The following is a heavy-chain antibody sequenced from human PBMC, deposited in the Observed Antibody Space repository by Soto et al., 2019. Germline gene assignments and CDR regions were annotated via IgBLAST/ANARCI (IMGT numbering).Heavy chain of an antibody. CDR2: IYYNGST. D-gene: IGHD3-10*01. J-gene: IGHJ6*01. CDR3: ATDEYFGSEIDFYYYAMDV. Sequence: SETLSLTCTVSGASTSIGGYFWSWIRQHPGKGLEWIGHIYYNGSTYYNPSLKSRLTISVDTSKNDLSLRMNSVTEADTAVYFCATDEYFGSEIDFYYYAMDVGGQGTTGT. V-gene: IGHV4-31*03. CDR1: GASTSIGGYF.